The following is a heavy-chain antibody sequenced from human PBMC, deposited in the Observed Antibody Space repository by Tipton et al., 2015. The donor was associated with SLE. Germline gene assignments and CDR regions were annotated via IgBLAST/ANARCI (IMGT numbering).Heavy chain of an antibody. D-gene: IGHD6-13*01. Sequence: SVKGRFTISRDNAKNSLYLQMNSLRAEDTAVYYCARPGAAAGLYYYYYMDVWGKGTTVTVSS. J-gene: IGHJ6*03. CDR3: ARPGAAAGLYYYYYMDV. V-gene: IGHV3-21*06.